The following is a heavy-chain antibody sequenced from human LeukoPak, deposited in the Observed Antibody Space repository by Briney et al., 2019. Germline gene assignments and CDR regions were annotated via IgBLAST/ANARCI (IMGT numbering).Heavy chain of an antibody. CDR2: IYYSGST. J-gene: IGHJ4*02. CDR3: ARGRSSSSWYEFGY. V-gene: IGHV4-59*01. CDR1: GGSISSYY. Sequence: SETLSLTCTVSGGSISSYYWSWIRQPPGKGLEWIGYIYYSGSTNYNPSLKSRVTISVDTSKNQSSLKLSSVTAADTAVYYCARGRSSSSWYEFGYWGQGTLVTVSS. D-gene: IGHD6-13*01.